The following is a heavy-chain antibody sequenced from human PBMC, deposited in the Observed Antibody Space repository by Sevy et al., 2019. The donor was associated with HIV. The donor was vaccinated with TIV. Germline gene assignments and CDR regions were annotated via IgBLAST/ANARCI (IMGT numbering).Heavy chain of an antibody. CDR3: ARDAGYSTGWYAGY. CDR1: GFSISPYA. D-gene: IGHD6-19*01. V-gene: IGHV3-30*09. J-gene: IGHJ4*02. CDR2: MSYDGSTR. Sequence: HPGGSLRLSCAASGFSISPYAFHWVRQAPGKGLEWVALMSYDGSTRYYADSAKGRFAISKDNSKNTLYLQMNSLRIEDTAIYYCARDAGYSTGWYAGYWGQGTLVTVSS.